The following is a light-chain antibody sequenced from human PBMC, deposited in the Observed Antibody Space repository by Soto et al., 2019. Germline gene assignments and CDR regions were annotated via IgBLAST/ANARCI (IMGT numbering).Light chain of an antibody. J-gene: IGKJ4*01. CDR1: ESVSTNY. CDR2: GAS. Sequence: EIVLTQSPGTLSLSPGERATLSCRASESVSTNYLAWYQQKPGQAPRLLISGASSRATGIPDRFSGSGSGADFTLTINSREPEDFAVYYCQQYGSVPLTVGGGTKVEIK. V-gene: IGKV3-20*01. CDR3: QQYGSVPLT.